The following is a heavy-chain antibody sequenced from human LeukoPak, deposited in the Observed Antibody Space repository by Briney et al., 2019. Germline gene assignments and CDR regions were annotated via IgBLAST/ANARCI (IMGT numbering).Heavy chain of an antibody. Sequence: GGSLRLSCVFPSLIFSHAWMNWVRQAPGKGLECVSFISTSGDFTYYAASVKGQFTVSRDNSKNTLYLQMNSLRADDTAVYYCAGCSGGSCYSRGKYGVDVWGQGTTVIVSS. CDR3: AGCSGGSCYSRGKYGVDV. CDR1: SLIFSHAW. J-gene: IGHJ6*02. CDR2: ISTSGDFT. V-gene: IGHV3-23*01. D-gene: IGHD2-15*01.